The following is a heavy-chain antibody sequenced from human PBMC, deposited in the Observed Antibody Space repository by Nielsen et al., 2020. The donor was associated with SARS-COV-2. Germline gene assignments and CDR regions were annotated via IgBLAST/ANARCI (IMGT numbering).Heavy chain of an antibody. CDR1: GFTFSSYW. CDR3: VRDEVEMATTPGFDS. Sequence: LSLTCAASGFTFSSYWMSWVRQAPGKGLEWAANIKQDGSEKYYVDSVKGRFTISRDNAKNSVYLQMNSLRAEDTAVYHCVRDEVEMATTPGFDSWGQGTLVTVSS. J-gene: IGHJ4*02. CDR2: IKQDGSEK. V-gene: IGHV3-7*01. D-gene: IGHD5-24*01.